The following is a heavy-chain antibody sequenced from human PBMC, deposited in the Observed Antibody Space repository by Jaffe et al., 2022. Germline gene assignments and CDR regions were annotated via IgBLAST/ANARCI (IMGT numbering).Heavy chain of an antibody. J-gene: IGHJ2*01. CDR2: ISSSSSTI. Sequence: EVQLVESGGGLVQPGGSLRLSCAASGFTFSSYSMNWVRQAPGKGLEWVSYISSSSSTIYYADSVKGRFTISRDNAKNSLYLQMNSLRAEDTAVYYCAREAYDYIWGSYRYNTANYWYFDLWGRGTLVTVSS. V-gene: IGHV3-48*01. D-gene: IGHD3-16*02. CDR1: GFTFSSYS. CDR3: AREAYDYIWGSYRYNTANYWYFDL.